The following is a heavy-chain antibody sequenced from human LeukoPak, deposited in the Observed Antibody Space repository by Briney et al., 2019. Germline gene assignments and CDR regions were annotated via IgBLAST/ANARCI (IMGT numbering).Heavy chain of an antibody. CDR3: ARGRVVVAATQGDWFDP. D-gene: IGHD2-15*01. CDR2: ISSSSSYI. J-gene: IGHJ5*02. Sequence: GGSLRLSCAASGFTFSSYSTNWVRQAPGKGLEWVSSISSSSSYIYYADSVKGRFTISRDNAKNSLYLQMNSLRAEDTAVYYCARGRVVVAATQGDWFDPWGQGTLVTVSS. CDR1: GFTFSSYS. V-gene: IGHV3-21*01.